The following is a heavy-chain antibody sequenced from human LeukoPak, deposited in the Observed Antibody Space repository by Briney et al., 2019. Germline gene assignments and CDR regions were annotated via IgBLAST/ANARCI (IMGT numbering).Heavy chain of an antibody. V-gene: IGHV4-59*01. D-gene: IGHD2-2*01. CDR2: IYYSGST. J-gene: IGHJ4*02. CDR3: ARELSYCSSTSCYPAYYFDY. Sequence: SETLSLTCTVSGGSISSYYWSWIRQPPGKGLEWIGYIYYSGSTDYNPSLKSRVTISVDTSKNQFSLKLSSVAAADTAVYYCARELSYCSSTSCYPAYYFDYWGQGTLVTVSS. CDR1: GGSISSYY.